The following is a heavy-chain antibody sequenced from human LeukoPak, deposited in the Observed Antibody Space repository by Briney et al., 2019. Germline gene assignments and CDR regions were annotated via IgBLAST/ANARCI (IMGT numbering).Heavy chain of an antibody. D-gene: IGHD6-25*01. CDR3: ARDSAAHGGY. J-gene: IGHJ4*02. CDR2: IKLDGSEK. CDR1: GFTFGKYW. Sequence: GGSLRLSCVASGFTFGKYWMSWVRQAPGKGLEWVANIKLDGSEKNYVDSVKGRFTISRDNTKNSLYLQMNSLRVEDTAVYHCARDSAAHGGYWGQGTPVIVSS. V-gene: IGHV3-7*03.